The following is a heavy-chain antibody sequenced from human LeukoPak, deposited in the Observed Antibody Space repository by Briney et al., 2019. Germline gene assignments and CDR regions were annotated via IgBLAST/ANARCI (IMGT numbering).Heavy chain of an antibody. Sequence: SVKVSCKASGGTFSSYAISWVRQAPRQGLEWMGGIIPIFGTANYAQKFQGRVTITADESTSTAYMELSSLRSEDTAVYYCARSHRFTYYYDSSGYGPFDYWGQGTLVTVSS. CDR2: IIPIFGTA. D-gene: IGHD3-22*01. CDR1: GGTFSSYA. V-gene: IGHV1-69*01. CDR3: ARSHRFTYYYDSSGYGPFDY. J-gene: IGHJ4*02.